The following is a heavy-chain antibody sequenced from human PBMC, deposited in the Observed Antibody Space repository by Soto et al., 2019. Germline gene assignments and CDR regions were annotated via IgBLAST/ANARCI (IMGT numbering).Heavy chain of an antibody. D-gene: IGHD3-9*01. CDR1: GGSVSSGRFY. V-gene: IGHV4-61*01. CDR3: ARDSGGYYNDY. CDR2: IYYSGST. J-gene: IGHJ4*02. Sequence: QVQLQESGPGLVKPSETLSLTCTVSGGSVSSGRFYWSWIRQPPGKGLEWIGYIYYSGSTYYNPSLKSRVTISVDTSKNQFSLKLSSVTAADTAVYYCARDSGGYYNDYWGQGTLVTVSS.